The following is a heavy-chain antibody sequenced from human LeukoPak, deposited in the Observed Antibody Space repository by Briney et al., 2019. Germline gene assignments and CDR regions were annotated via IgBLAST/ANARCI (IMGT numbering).Heavy chain of an antibody. CDR1: GYTFINYG. D-gene: IGHD6-13*01. Sequence: WASVKVSCKASGYTFINYGISWVRQAPGQGLEWMGWITAYNGNTKYAQKLQGRVTMTTDTSTSTAYMELRSLRSDDTAVYYCARGIAAAGTGWFDPWGQGTLVTVSS. CDR3: ARGIAAAGTGWFDP. CDR2: ITAYNGNT. J-gene: IGHJ5*02. V-gene: IGHV1-18*01.